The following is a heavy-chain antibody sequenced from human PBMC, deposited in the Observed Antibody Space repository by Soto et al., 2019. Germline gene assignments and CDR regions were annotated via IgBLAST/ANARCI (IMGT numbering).Heavy chain of an antibody. Sequence: QVQLQESGPGLVKPSGTLSLTCAVSGGSISSSNWWSWVHQPPGKGLEWIGEIYHSGSTNYNPSLKSRVTISVHKSKNQFSLKLSSVTAADTAVYYCARAYSSGYSPTFSPFDYWGQGTLVTVSS. J-gene: IGHJ4*02. CDR3: ARAYSSGYSPTFSPFDY. V-gene: IGHV4-4*02. CDR2: IYHSGST. D-gene: IGHD3-22*01. CDR1: GGSISSSNW.